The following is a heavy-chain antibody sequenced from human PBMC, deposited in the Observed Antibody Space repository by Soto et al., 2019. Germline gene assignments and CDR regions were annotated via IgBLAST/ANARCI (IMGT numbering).Heavy chain of an antibody. CDR3: AREGTPIDY. Sequence: ASVKVACKASGYTFTNFGISWVRQAPGQGLEWMGWISAYNGNTNYAQNFQGRVTMTTDTSTSTAYMELRSLRSDDTAVYYCAREGTPIDYWGQGTLVTASS. D-gene: IGHD2-15*01. J-gene: IGHJ4*02. V-gene: IGHV1-18*01. CDR2: ISAYNGNT. CDR1: GYTFTNFG.